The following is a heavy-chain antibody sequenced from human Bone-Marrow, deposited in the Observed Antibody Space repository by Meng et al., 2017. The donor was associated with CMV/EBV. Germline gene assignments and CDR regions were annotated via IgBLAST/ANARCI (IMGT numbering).Heavy chain of an antibody. CDR2: IKQDGSKK. V-gene: IGHV3-7*01. D-gene: IGHD2-15*01. J-gene: IGHJ4*02. CDR1: GFTLSGYS. CDR3: ARDVGYLAFDY. Sequence: GGSLRLSCAASGFTLSGYSVNWVRQAPGKGLEWVANIKQDGSKKYYVDSVKGRFTISRDNAKNSLYLQMNSLRAEDTAVYYCARDVGYLAFDYWGQGTLVTVSS.